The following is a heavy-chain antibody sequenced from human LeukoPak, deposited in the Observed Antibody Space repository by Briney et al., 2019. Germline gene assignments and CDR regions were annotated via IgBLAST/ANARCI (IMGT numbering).Heavy chain of an antibody. CDR1: GGSISSSNW. V-gene: IGHV4-4*02. CDR2: IFHTGDA. Sequence: SGTLSLTCDVSGGSISSSNWWGWVRQSPGKGLEWIGEIFHTGDANYSPSFKSRVTISVDKSRNQLSLSLSSVTAADTGVYYCVRDRNSNPPLGFWGPGNLVSVSS. J-gene: IGHJ4*02. CDR3: VRDRNSNPPLGF. D-gene: IGHD1-14*01.